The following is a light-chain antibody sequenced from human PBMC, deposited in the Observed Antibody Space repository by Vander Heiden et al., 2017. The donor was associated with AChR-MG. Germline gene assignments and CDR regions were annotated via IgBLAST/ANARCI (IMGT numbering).Light chain of an antibody. CDR3: QQYNSWPLIT. V-gene: IGKV3-15*01. CDR2: GAS. J-gene: IGKJ5*01. Sequence: EIVMTQSPATLSVSPGERATLSCRASQSVSSNLAWYQQKPGQAPRLLIYGASTRTTGIPARFSGSGSGTEFTLPISSLQSEDFAVYYCQQYNSWPLITFGQGTRLEIK. CDR1: QSVSSN.